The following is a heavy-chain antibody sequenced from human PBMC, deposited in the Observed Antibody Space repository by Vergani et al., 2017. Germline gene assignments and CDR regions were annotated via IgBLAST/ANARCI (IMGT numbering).Heavy chain of an antibody. Sequence: EVQLVESGGGLVQPGRSLRLSCAASGFTFDDYAMHWVRQAPGKGLEWVSGISWNSGSIGYADSVKGRFTISRDNAKNSLYLQMNSLRAEDMALYYCAKSNNSSGYYCVGYLDYWGEGTLVTVSS. CDR1: GFTFDDYA. CDR3: AKSNNSSGYYCVGYLDY. V-gene: IGHV3-9*03. CDR2: ISWNSGSI. D-gene: IGHD3-22*01. J-gene: IGHJ4*02.